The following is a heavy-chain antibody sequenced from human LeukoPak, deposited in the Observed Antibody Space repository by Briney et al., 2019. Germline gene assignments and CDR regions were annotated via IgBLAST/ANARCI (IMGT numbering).Heavy chain of an antibody. CDR1: GGSISNYW. D-gene: IGHD6-13*01. Sequence: SQTLSLTCTVSGGSISNYWWSWIRQPPGKGLEWIGYVFDSGGTNYNPSLKSRVTISVDTSKKQFSLKLSSVTAADTAVYYCARGYSSSWNYFDYWGQGTLVTVSS. CDR2: VFDSGGT. CDR3: ARGYSSSWNYFDY. V-gene: IGHV4-59*01. J-gene: IGHJ4*02.